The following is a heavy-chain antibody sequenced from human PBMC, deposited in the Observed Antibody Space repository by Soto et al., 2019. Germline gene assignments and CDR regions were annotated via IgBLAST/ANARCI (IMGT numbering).Heavy chain of an antibody. D-gene: IGHD3-10*01. CDR1: GGSISNGDYY. Sequence: SETLSLTCTVSGGSISNGDYYWSWIRQPPGKGLEWIGYIYYSGSTYYNPSLKSRVTISVDTSKNQFSLKLSSVTAADTAVYYCARVGGSSGSYSVDGMDVWGQGTTVTVSS. CDR3: ARVGGSSGSYSVDGMDV. J-gene: IGHJ6*02. V-gene: IGHV4-30-4*01. CDR2: IYYSGST.